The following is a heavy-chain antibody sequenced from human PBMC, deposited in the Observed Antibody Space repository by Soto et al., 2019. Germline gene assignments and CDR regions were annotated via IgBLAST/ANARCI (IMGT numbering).Heavy chain of an antibody. J-gene: IGHJ4*02. CDR2: ISSSSSYI. Sequence: EVQLVESGGGLVKPGGSLRLSCAASGFTFSSYSMNWVRQAPGKGLEWVSSISSSSSYIYYADSVKGRFTISRDNAKNSQYLQMNSLRAEDTAVYYCARDIAAAGKPFDYWGQGTLVTVSS. D-gene: IGHD6-13*01. CDR3: ARDIAAAGKPFDY. V-gene: IGHV3-21*01. CDR1: GFTFSSYS.